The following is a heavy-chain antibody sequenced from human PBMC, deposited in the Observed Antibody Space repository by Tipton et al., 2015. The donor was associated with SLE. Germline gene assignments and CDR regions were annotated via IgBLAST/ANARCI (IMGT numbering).Heavy chain of an antibody. CDR2: INHSGST. Sequence: LRLSCAVYGGSFSGYYWSWIRQPPGKGLERIGEINHSGSTNYNPSLKSRVTISVDTSKNQFSLKLSSVTAADTAVYYCAREFRVDTAWRFDYWGQGTLVTVSS. J-gene: IGHJ4*02. CDR3: AREFRVDTAWRFDY. D-gene: IGHD5-18*01. CDR1: GGSFSGYY. V-gene: IGHV4-34*01.